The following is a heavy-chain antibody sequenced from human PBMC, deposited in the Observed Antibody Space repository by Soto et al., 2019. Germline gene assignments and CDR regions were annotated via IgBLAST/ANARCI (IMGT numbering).Heavy chain of an antibody. CDR1: GFTFDDYA. Sequence: GGSLRLSCAASGFTFDDYAMHWVRQAPGKGLEWVSGISWNSGSIGYADSVKGRFTISRDNAKNSLYLQMNSLRAEDTALYYCAKGRTYYDILTGYHWGQGTLVTVSS. CDR2: ISWNSGSI. CDR3: AKGRTYYDILTGYH. J-gene: IGHJ5*02. D-gene: IGHD3-9*01. V-gene: IGHV3-9*01.